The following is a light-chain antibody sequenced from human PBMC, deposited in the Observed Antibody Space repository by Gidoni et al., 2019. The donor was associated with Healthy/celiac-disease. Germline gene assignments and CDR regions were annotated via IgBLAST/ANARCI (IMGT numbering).Light chain of an antibody. J-gene: IGKJ5*01. CDR2: DAS. CDR1: QSVSSY. Sequence: IVLTQSPATLSLSPGERATLSCRASQSVSSYLAWYQQKRGQAPRLLLYDASNRATGIPARFSGSGSGTDFTLTISSLEPEDFAVYYCQQRSNWPPIPFGQGTRLEIK. CDR3: QQRSNWPPIP. V-gene: IGKV3-11*01.